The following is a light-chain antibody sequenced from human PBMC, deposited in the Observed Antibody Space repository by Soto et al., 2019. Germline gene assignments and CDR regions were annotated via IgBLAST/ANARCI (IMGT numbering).Light chain of an antibody. V-gene: IGLV1-40*01. CDR3: QSYDSSLSAHVV. Sequence: QSVLTQPPSVSGAPGQRVTISCTGSSSNIGAGYDVHWYQQFPGTAPKLLIHGNTNRPSGVPDRFSGSKSGTSASLAITGLQAEDEADYYCQSYDSSLSAHVVFGGGTKLTVL. CDR1: SSNIGAGYD. J-gene: IGLJ2*01. CDR2: GNT.